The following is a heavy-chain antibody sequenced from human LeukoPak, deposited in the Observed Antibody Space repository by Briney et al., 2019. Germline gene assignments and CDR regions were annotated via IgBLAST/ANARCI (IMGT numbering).Heavy chain of an antibody. J-gene: IGHJ5*02. D-gene: IGHD2-15*01. V-gene: IGHV4-30-4*07. CDR2: IYNIGST. CDR1: GGSITSGVYS. Sequence: PSETLSLTCAVSGGSITSGVYSWSWIRQPPGKGLEWIGYIYNIGSTYYNPSLKSRITMSVDTSKNQFSLKLSSVTAADTAVYYCARAPLDCTGGTCYSSGWFDPWGQGTLVTVSS. CDR3: ARAPLDCTGGTCYSSGWFDP.